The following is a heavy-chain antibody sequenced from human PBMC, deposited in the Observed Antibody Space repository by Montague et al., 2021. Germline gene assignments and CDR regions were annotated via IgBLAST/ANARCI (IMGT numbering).Heavy chain of an antibody. Sequence: SETLSLTCTVSGGAISSSFHYWGWIRQPPGKGLDWIGNVFYRGNTNYNPSLKSRLTISVDTSKNQFSLKLNSVTAADTAVYYCTRGEVAVTGIDYWGQGALVTVSS. V-gene: IGHV4-39*01. CDR3: TRGEVAVTGIDY. CDR1: GGAISSSFHY. D-gene: IGHD6-19*01. J-gene: IGHJ4*02. CDR2: VFYRGNT.